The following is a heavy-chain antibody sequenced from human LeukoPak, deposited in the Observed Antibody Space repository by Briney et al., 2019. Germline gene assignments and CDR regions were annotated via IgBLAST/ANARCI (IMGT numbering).Heavy chain of an antibody. J-gene: IGHJ4*02. CDR3: ARSNYYEELFDY. Sequence: PGGSLRLSCAASGFTFSSFAMHWVRQAPGKGLEWVAFGRYDGSNKNYADSVQGRFTISRDNAQNLLFLQMNRLRVEDTAVYYCARSNYYEELFDYWGQGTLVTVSS. D-gene: IGHD3-22*01. CDR1: GFTFSSFA. CDR2: GRYDGSNK. V-gene: IGHV3-30*02.